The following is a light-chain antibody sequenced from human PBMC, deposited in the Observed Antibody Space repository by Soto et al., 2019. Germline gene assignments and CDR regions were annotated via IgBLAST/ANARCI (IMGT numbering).Light chain of an antibody. J-gene: IGLJ1*01. V-gene: IGLV2-18*02. CDR2: DVS. CDR3: SSYTSSSTYV. CDR1: SSDVGSSNG. Sequence: QSALAQPPSVSGSPGQSVAISCTGTSSDVGSSNGVSWYQQPPGTAPKLMIYDVSNRPSGVPDRFSGSKSGNTASLTISGLQAEDEADYYCSSYTSSSTYVFGSGTKVTVL.